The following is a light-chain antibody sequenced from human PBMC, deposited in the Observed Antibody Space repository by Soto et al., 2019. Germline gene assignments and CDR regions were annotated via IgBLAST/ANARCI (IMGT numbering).Light chain of an antibody. Sequence: QSALTQPASVSGSPGQSITISCTGTSSDVGGYNFFSWYQHHPGKAPKLIIYDVSNRPSGVSNRFSGSKSGNNASLTISVLQAEDEADYYCSSYTPSSTPFVFGTGTKLTVL. V-gene: IGLV2-14*03. CDR1: SSDVGGYNF. CDR3: SSYTPSSTPFV. J-gene: IGLJ1*01. CDR2: DVS.